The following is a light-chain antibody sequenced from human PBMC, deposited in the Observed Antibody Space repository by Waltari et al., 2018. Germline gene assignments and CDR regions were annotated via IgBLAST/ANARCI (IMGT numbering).Light chain of an antibody. V-gene: IGKV3-20*01. J-gene: IGKJ1*01. CDR3: QQYGSSPRT. CDR2: HAS. Sequence: EIVLTQSPGTLSLSPGKRATLSCRASQSVTNNYLAWYQKKPGQAPRLLIYHASTRATGFPDRFSGSGSGTDFTLTISRLEPEDFAVYYCQQYGSSPRTFGQGAKVEF. CDR1: QSVTNNY.